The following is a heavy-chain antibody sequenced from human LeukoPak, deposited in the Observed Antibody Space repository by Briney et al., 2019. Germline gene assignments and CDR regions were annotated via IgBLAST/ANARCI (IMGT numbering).Heavy chain of an antibody. V-gene: IGHV4-59*01. CDR3: ARVDDYGDYYYGMDV. CDR1: GGSISSYY. CDR2: IYYSGST. D-gene: IGHD4-17*01. Sequence: SETLSLTCTVYGGSISSYYWSWIRQPPGKGLEWIGYIYYSGSTNYNPSLKSRVTISVDTSKNQFSLKLSSVTAADTAVYYCARVDDYGDYYYGMDVWGQGTTVTVSS. J-gene: IGHJ6*02.